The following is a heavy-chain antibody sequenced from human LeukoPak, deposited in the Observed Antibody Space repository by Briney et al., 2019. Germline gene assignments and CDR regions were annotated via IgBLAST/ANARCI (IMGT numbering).Heavy chain of an antibody. Sequence: GGSLRLSCAVSGFTFSGFWMSWSRQAPGEGLEWVASINSDGSEGYYADVVKGRFTISRDNAKNSLYLQINSLRAEDTAVYYCARSSYSSSSSVWGQGKMVTVSS. J-gene: IGHJ3*01. V-gene: IGHV3-7*03. CDR2: INSDGSEG. CDR3: ARSSYSSSSSV. CDR1: GFTFSGFW. D-gene: IGHD6-6*01.